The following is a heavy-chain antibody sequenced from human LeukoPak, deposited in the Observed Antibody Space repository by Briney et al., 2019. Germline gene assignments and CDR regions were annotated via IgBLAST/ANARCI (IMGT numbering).Heavy chain of an antibody. Sequence: GRSLRLSCAASGFTFSSYAMHWVRQAPGKGLEWVAVISYDGSNKYYADSVKGRFTISRDNSKNTLYLQMNSLRAEDTAVHYCARDPFAGFDPWGQGTLVTVSS. V-gene: IGHV3-30-3*01. CDR3: ARDPFAGFDP. CDR1: GFTFSSYA. CDR2: ISYDGSNK. J-gene: IGHJ5*02.